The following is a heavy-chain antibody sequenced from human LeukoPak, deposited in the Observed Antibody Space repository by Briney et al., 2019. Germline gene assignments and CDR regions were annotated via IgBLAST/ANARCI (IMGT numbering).Heavy chain of an antibody. CDR2: ISAYNGNT. D-gene: IGHD6-13*01. Sequence: GGSLRLSCAASGFTFTSYGISWVRQAPGQGLEWMGWISAYNGNTNYAQKLQGRVTMTTDTSKSTAYMELRSLRSDDTAVYYCARDSIAAAGTVSYWGQGTLVTVSS. J-gene: IGHJ4*02. CDR1: GFTFTSYG. CDR3: ARDSIAAAGTVSY. V-gene: IGHV1-18*01.